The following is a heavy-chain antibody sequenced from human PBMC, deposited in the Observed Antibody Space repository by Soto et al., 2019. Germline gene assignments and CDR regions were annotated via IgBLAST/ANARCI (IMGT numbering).Heavy chain of an antibody. V-gene: IGHV3-23*01. D-gene: IGHD3-22*01. CDR3: AKSRYSDSSGDFYDY. CDR2: IGGSGRTT. J-gene: IGHJ4*02. Sequence: EVQLLESGGGLVQPGGSLSLSCAASAFTFNNYAMSWVRQAPGKGLEWVSGIGGSGRTTYYADSVKGRFTISRDNSNNTLFLQLNSLRAEDTAVYYCAKSRYSDSSGDFYDYWGQGTLVTVFS. CDR1: AFTFNNYA.